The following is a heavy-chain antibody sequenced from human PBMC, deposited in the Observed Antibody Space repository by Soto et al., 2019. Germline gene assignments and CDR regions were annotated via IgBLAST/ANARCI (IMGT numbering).Heavy chain of an antibody. D-gene: IGHD3-16*01. CDR2: IYYRGST. CDR1: GGPISSGGYY. Sequence: QVQLQESGPGLVKPSQTLSLTCTVSGGPISSGGYYWSWIRQHPGKGLEWIGSIYYRGSTYYNRSLKSRVTISVQYAKNQFPLEVSSVTAAGTAVYYCARGVLHWGQGTLVTVSS. V-gene: IGHV4-31*03. CDR3: ARGVLH. J-gene: IGHJ4*02.